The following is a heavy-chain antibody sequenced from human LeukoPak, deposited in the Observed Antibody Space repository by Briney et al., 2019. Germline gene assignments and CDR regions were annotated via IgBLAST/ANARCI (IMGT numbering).Heavy chain of an antibody. Sequence: GRSLRLSCAASGFTFSSYAMHWVRQAPGKALEWVAVISYDGSNKYYADSVKGRFTISRDNSKNTLDLQRNSLRAEDPALYYCAGPLGWDLLSPPFDYGGRGTLVTVSS. V-gene: IGHV3-30-3*01. CDR2: ISYDGSNK. J-gene: IGHJ4*02. CDR3: AGPLGWDLLSPPFDY. D-gene: IGHD3-10*01. CDR1: GFTFSSYA.